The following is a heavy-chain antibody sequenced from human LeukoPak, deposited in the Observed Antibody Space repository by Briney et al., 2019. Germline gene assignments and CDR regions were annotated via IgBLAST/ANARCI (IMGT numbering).Heavy chain of an antibody. CDR3: ARHFSPKHIVVVTAIGWYFDL. CDR1: GGSISSSSYY. Sequence: SETLSLTCTVSGGSISSSSYYWGWIRQPPGKGLEWIGSIYYSGSTYYNPSLKSRVTISVDTSKNQFSLKLSSVTAADTAVYYCARHFSPKHIVVVTAIGWYFDLWGRGTLVTVSS. V-gene: IGHV4-39*01. CDR2: IYYSGST. D-gene: IGHD2-21*02. J-gene: IGHJ2*01.